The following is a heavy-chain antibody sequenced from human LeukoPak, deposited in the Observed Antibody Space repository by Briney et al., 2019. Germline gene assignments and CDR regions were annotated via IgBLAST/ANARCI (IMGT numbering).Heavy chain of an antibody. Sequence: ASVKVSCKPSGYSLTGHYMHWVRQAPGQGLEWMGWINPNSGGTSFAQKFQGRVTMTRDTSISTAYMELSSLRSEDTAIYYCARDNSVGDNAWWFDPWGQGTLVTVSS. V-gene: IGHV1-2*02. CDR1: GYSLTGHY. CDR3: ARDNSVGDNAWWFDP. D-gene: IGHD1-26*01. CDR2: INPNSGGT. J-gene: IGHJ5*02.